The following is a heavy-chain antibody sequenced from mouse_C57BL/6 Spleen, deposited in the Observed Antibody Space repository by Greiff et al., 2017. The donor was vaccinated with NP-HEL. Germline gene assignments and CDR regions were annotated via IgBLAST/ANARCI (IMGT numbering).Heavy chain of an antibody. Sequence: VQLQQSGTVLARPGASVKISCKTSGYTFSSYWMHWVKQRPGQGLEWIGAIYPGNSDTSYNQKFKGKAKLTAVTSASTAYMELSSLTNEDSAVYYGTSSGDGDYDGRDWGQGTTLTVSS. CDR1: GYTFSSYW. J-gene: IGHJ2*01. CDR2: IYPGNSDT. V-gene: IGHV1-5*01. CDR3: TSSGDGDYDGRD. D-gene: IGHD2-4*01.